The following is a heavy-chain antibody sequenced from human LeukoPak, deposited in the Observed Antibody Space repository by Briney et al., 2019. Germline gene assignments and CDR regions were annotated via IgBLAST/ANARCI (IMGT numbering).Heavy chain of an antibody. CDR3: ARVDESSDAFDI. V-gene: IGHV4-59*01. CDR1: GGSISSYY. J-gene: IGHJ3*02. CDR2: IYYSGST. Sequence: SETLSLTCTVSGGSISSYYWSWIRQPPGKGLEWIGYIYYSGSTNYNPSLKSRVTISVDASKNQFSLKLRSVTAADTAVYYCARVDESSDAFDIWGQGTMVTVSS. D-gene: IGHD2-15*01.